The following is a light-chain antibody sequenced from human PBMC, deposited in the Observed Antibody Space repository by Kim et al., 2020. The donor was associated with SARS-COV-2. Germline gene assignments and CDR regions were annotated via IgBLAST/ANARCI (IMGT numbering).Light chain of an antibody. CDR3: KQYDNLPPT. Sequence: DIQMTQSPSSLSASVGDRVTITCQASQDISNYLNWYQQKPGKAPKLLIYDASNLETGVPSRFSGSGSGTDFTFTISSLQPEDIATYYCKQYDNLPPTFGQGTKLEI. V-gene: IGKV1-33*01. CDR1: QDISNY. CDR2: DAS. J-gene: IGKJ2*01.